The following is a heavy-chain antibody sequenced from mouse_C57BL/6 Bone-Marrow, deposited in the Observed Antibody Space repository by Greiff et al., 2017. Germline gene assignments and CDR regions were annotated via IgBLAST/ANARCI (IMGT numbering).Heavy chain of an antibody. CDR2: ISSGGSYT. Sequence: EVHLVESGGDLVKPGGSLKLSCAASGFTFSSYGMSWVRQTPDKRLEWVATISSGGSYTYYPDSVKGRFTISRDNAKNTLYLQMSSLNSEDTAMYYCARQGYYYGSDWYFDVWGTGTTVTVSS. CDR1: GFTFSSYG. D-gene: IGHD1-1*01. CDR3: ARQGYYYGSDWYFDV. V-gene: IGHV5-6*01. J-gene: IGHJ1*03.